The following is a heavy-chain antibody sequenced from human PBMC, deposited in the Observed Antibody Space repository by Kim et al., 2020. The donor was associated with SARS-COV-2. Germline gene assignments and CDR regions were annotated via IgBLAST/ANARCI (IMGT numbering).Heavy chain of an antibody. CDR3: AKDAHASGYYGTFDY. J-gene: IGHJ4*02. D-gene: IGHD3-22*01. Sequence: GGSLRLSCAASGFTFDDYAMHWVRQAPGKGLEWVSGISWNSGSIGYADSVKGRFTISRDNAKNSLYLQMNSLRAEDTALYYCAKDAHASGYYGTFDYWGQGTLVTVSS. CDR1: GFTFDDYA. V-gene: IGHV3-9*01. CDR2: ISWNSGSI.